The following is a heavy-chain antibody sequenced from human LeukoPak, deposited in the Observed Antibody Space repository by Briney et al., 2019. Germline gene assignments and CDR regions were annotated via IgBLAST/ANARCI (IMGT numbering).Heavy chain of an antibody. J-gene: IGHJ4*02. Sequence: SWVRQAPXXXXEWMGWISAYNGNTNYAQKLQGRVTMTTDTSTSTAYMELRSLRSDDTAVYYCARDAPWGDYWGQGTLVTVSS. CDR3: ARDAPWGDY. CDR2: ISAYNGNT. D-gene: IGHD7-27*01. V-gene: IGHV1-18*01.